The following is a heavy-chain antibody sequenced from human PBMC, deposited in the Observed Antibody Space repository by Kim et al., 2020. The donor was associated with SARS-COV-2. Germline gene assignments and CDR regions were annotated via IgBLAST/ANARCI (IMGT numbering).Heavy chain of an antibody. CDR3: ARQHYDSSGKNFDAFDI. V-gene: IGHV5-51*01. D-gene: IGHD3-22*01. J-gene: IGHJ3*02. Sequence: FKGQVTISADKSISTAYLQWSSLKASDTAMYYCARQHYDSSGKNFDAFDIWGQGTMVTVSS.